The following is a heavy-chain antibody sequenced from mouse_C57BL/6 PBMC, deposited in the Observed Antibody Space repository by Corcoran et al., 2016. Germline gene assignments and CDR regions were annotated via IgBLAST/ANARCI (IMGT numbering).Heavy chain of an antibody. CDR1: CYTFTSYG. Sequence: QVQLQQSGAELARPGASVKLSCKASCYTFTSYGISWVKQRTGQGLEWIGEIYPRSGNTYYNEKFKGKATLTADKSSSTAYMELRSLTSEDSAVYFCATNYDGYLNFDYWGQGTTLTVSS. CDR2: IYPRSGNT. D-gene: IGHD2-3*01. V-gene: IGHV1-81*01. J-gene: IGHJ2*01. CDR3: ATNYDGYLNFDY.